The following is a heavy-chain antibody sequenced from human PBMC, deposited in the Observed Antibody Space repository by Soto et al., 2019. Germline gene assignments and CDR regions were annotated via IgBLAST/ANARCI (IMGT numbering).Heavy chain of an antibody. D-gene: IGHD4-4*01. J-gene: IGHJ5*02. V-gene: IGHV3-48*03. CDR1: GFILRNSG. CDR3: APEGPNVYIPDYIEP. CDR2: ISRSHSAI. Sequence: VQLVESGGGLVPPGGSLRLSWSASGFILRNSGIFGVRQGPGKGVEWISDISRSHSAIYYADSVKGRFTMSRHNATKSLWLQVTSLRAEDRSVYYCAPEGPNVYIPDYIEPGGKGVPVTVSS.